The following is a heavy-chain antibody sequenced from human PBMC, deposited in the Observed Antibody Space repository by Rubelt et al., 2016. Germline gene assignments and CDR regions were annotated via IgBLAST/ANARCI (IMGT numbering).Heavy chain of an antibody. J-gene: IGHJ6*02. D-gene: IGHD3-10*01. Sequence: QITLKESGPTLVKPTQTLTLTCTFSGFSFSTSGVGVGWIRQPPGKALEWLALIYWDDDKRYSPTLKSRLTITKDTSKNQVVLKMTNMDPGAPATDSGEQKNQQIRGGMDVWGQGTTVTVSS. CDR1: GFSFSTSGVG. V-gene: IGHV2-5*02. CDR3: EQKNQQIRGGMDV. CDR2: IYWDDDK.